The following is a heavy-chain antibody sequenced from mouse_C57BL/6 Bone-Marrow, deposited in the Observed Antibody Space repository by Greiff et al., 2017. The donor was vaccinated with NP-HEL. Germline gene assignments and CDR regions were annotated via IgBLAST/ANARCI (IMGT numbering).Heavy chain of an antibody. V-gene: IGHV1-7*01. D-gene: IGHD1-1*01. CDR1: GYTFTSYW. Sequence: VKLKQSGAELAKPGASVKLSCKASGYTFTSYWMHWVKQRPGQGLEWIGYINPRSGYNTSHQKFKDKATLTADKTSSTAYMQLSSLTYEDSAVYYCAREGASYYGSSSFAYWGQGTLVTVSA. CDR3: AREGASYYGSSSFAY. J-gene: IGHJ3*01. CDR2: INPRSGYN.